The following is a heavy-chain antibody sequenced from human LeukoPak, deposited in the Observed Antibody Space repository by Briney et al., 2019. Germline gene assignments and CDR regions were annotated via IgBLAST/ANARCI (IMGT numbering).Heavy chain of an antibody. CDR1: GFTFRSYA. CDR2: ISGSGGTT. J-gene: IGHJ5*02. Sequence: QTGGSLRLSCAASGFTFRSYAMSWVRQAPGKGLEWVSGISGSGGTTYYADSVKGRFTISRDNSKNTLYLQMNSLRAEDTAIYYCAKGGLAVAGPPNHWGQGTLVTVSS. V-gene: IGHV3-23*01. D-gene: IGHD6-19*01. CDR3: AKGGLAVAGPPNH.